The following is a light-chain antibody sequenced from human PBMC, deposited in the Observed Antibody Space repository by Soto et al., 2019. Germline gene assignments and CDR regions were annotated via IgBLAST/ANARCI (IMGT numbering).Light chain of an antibody. CDR2: LNSDGSH. J-gene: IGLJ3*02. CDR3: QTWGTGNRGV. Sequence: QLVLTQSPSASASLGASVKLTCTLSSGHSSYAIAWHQQQPEKGPRYLMKLNSDGSHSKGDGIPDRFSGSSSGAERYLTITSLQSEDEADYYCQTWGTGNRGVIGGGTKLTVL. CDR1: SGHSSYA. V-gene: IGLV4-69*01.